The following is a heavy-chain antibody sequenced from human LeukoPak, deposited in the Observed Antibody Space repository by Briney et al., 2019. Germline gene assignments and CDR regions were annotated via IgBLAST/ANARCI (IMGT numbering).Heavy chain of an antibody. D-gene: IGHD3-22*01. CDR2: NSYSRST. CDR3: ARDNPDYDLSGYGVFDF. CDR1: GASLSGYY. V-gene: IGHV4-59*01. J-gene: IGHJ4*02. Sequence: SETLSLTCTVSGASLSGYYWTWIRQPPGKGLEWIGYNSYSRSTNYNPSLKSRVTISVDTSKNQFSLKLNSVTAADTAVHYCARDNPDYDLSGYGVFDFWGQGILVTVSS.